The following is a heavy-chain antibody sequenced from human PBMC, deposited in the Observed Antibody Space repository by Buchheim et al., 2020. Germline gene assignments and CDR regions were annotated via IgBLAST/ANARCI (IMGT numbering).Heavy chain of an antibody. J-gene: IGHJ6*02. CDR3: AKAFVGATSYYYGMDV. CDR1: GFTFISYA. V-gene: IGHV3-23*01. Sequence: EVQLLESGGGLVQPGGSLRLSCAASGFTFISYAMSWVRQAPGKGLEWVSGISGSGGSTYYADSVKGRFTISRDNSKNPLYLQMNSLRAEDTAVYYCAKAFVGATSYYYGMDVWGQGTT. CDR2: ISGSGGST. D-gene: IGHD1-26*01.